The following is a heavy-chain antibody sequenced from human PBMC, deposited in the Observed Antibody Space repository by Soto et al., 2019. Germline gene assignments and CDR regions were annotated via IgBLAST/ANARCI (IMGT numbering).Heavy chain of an antibody. CDR1: GGSVSGYY. CDR3: ARGQDSAKIGY. V-gene: IGHV4-34*01. CDR2: IHPSGVN. J-gene: IGHJ4*02. D-gene: IGHD5-18*01. Sequence: SETLSLTSAVHGGSVSGYYWTWIRQPPGKGLEWIGEIHPSGVNNYNASLSSRVAMSLDSSKNQFSLTLTSIIVADTAVYYCARGQDSAKIGYWGPGTLVTVSS.